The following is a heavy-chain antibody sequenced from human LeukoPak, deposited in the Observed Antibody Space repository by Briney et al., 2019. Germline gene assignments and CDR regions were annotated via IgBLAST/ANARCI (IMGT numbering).Heavy chain of an antibody. CDR3: AHRGQPGTYFDY. V-gene: IGHV2-5*02. D-gene: IGHD1-14*01. Sequence: ESGPTLLNPTQTLTLTCTFSGFALSTSGMGVGWIRQPPGMALEWLSLTYWDDDKSYRPSLKRRLHITKDTSKNQVVLKMTNMDPVDTATYYCAHRGQPGTYFDYWGQGSPVIVSS. J-gene: IGHJ4*02. CDR2: TYWDDDK. CDR1: GFALSTSGMG.